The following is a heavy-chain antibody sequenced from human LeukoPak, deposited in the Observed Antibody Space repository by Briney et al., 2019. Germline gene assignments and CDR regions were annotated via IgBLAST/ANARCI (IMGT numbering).Heavy chain of an antibody. CDR1: GFTFSSYA. V-gene: IGHV3-30*18. D-gene: IGHD3-9*01. CDR2: ISYDGSNK. J-gene: IGHJ4*02. Sequence: GGSLRLSCVASGFTFSSYAMSWVRQAPGKGLEWVAVISYDGSNKYYADSVKGRFTISRDNSKNTLYLQMNSLRAEDTAVYYCAKDFYYDILTGYFDYWGQGTLVTVSS. CDR3: AKDFYYDILTGYFDY.